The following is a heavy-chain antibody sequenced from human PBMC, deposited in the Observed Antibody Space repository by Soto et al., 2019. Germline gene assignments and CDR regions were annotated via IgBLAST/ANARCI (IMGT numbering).Heavy chain of an antibody. Sequence: ASVTVSCKASGYTFTSYGINWVRQAPGRGLEWMGWINPGNGNTKYSQQFQGRVIIDRDTSKNQFSLKLSSVTAADTAVYYCAGGRLLYYYDSSGYRGPVDYWGQGTLVTVSS. J-gene: IGHJ4*02. V-gene: IGHV1-3*01. D-gene: IGHD3-22*01. CDR1: GYTFTSYG. CDR3: AGGRLLYYYDSSGYRGPVDY. CDR2: INPGNGNT.